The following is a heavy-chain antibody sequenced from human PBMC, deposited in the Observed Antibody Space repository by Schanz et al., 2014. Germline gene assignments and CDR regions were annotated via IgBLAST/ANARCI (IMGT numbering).Heavy chain of an antibody. CDR3: AKDEGYNYGYIFDY. Sequence: VQLVESGGGLIQPGGSLRLSCAASGFTFSTYAMTWVRQSPGKGLEWVAVISYDEATKHYADSVKGRFTISRDNSKNTLYLQMNTLRPDDTAVYYCAKDEGYNYGYIFDYWGQGTLVTVSS. D-gene: IGHD5-18*01. V-gene: IGHV3-30*04. CDR2: ISYDEATK. CDR1: GFTFSTYA. J-gene: IGHJ4*02.